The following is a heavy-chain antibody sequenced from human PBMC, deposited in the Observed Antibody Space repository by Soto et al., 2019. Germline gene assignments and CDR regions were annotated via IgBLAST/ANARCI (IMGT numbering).Heavy chain of an antibody. Sequence: QVQLVQSGAEVKKPGASVKVSCKASGYTFTNYYMHWVRQAPGQGLEWMGIIDPSGGSTSYGQNFQGRVTMIRDTSTSTVYMELRSLRSEDTAVYYCARGSVGKSGSYFAFDIWGQGTMVTVSS. J-gene: IGHJ3*02. CDR3: ARGSVGKSGSYFAFDI. V-gene: IGHV1-46*01. CDR2: IDPSGGST. CDR1: GYTFTNYY. D-gene: IGHD1-26*01.